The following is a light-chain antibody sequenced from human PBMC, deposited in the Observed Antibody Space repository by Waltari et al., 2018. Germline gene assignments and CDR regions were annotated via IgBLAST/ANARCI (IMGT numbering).Light chain of an antibody. J-gene: IGLJ3*02. V-gene: IGLV4-69*01. CDR2: VNSDGSH. CDR3: QTGGHGTWV. CDR1: SGHSSNI. Sequence: QLVLTQSPSASASLGASVKLTCTLSSGHSSNIIAWHQQQPEKGPRYLMKVNSDGSHSKGAGIPDRCSGSSSGAERYLTISSLQSEDEADYYCQTGGHGTWVFGGGTKLTVL.